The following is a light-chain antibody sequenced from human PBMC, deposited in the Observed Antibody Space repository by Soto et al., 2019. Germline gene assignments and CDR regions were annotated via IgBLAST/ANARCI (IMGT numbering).Light chain of an antibody. CDR2: AAS. CDR3: QQLKRYPLS. V-gene: IGKV1-9*01. Sequence: IQLTSSASSLSASVGDRVTITCRASQGISSYLAWYQQKPGKVPKLLISAASTLQSGVPSRFSGSGSGTDFTLTISSLQPEDFATYYCQQLKRYPLSFGGGTKVDIK. CDR1: QGISSY. J-gene: IGKJ4*01.